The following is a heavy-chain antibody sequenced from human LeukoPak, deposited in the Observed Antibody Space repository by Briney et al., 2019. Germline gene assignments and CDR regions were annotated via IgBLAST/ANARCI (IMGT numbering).Heavy chain of an antibody. V-gene: IGHV3-23*01. CDR1: GFTFSSYA. CDR2: ISGSGGST. J-gene: IGHJ4*02. CDR3: AKGMDGFRSGGSATPFDY. Sequence: PGGSLRLSCAASGFTFSSYAMSWVRQAPGKGLEWVSAISGSGGSTYYADSVKGRFTISRDNSKNTLYLQMNSLRAEDTAVYYCAKGMDGFRSGGSATPFDYWGQGTLVTVSS. D-gene: IGHD2-15*01.